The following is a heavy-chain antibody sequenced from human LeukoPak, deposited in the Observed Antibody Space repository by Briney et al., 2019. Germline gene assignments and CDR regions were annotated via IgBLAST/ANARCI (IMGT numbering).Heavy chain of an antibody. V-gene: IGHV3-7*01. Sequence: PGGSLRLSCAASGFTFNRYWMSWVRQAPGKELQWVANIKQDGSAKYYVDSVKGRFTISRDNAKNSLYLQMNSLRAEDTAVYYRARVEASGYDYGAFDYWGQGTLVTVSS. CDR2: IKQDGSAK. CDR3: ARVEASGYDYGAFDY. CDR1: GFTFNRYW. D-gene: IGHD5-12*01. J-gene: IGHJ4*02.